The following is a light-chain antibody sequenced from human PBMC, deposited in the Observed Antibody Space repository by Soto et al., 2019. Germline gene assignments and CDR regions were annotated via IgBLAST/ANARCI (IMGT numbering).Light chain of an antibody. CDR1: SSNIGNNY. CDR2: RNN. V-gene: IGLV1-47*01. Sequence: QSVLTQPPSASGTPGQRVTISCSGTSSNIGNNYVCWYQQLPGTAPKLLIYRNNQRPSGVPDRFSGSKSGTSASLAISGLRSDDEADYDCAAWDDSLSGVVFGGGTKLTVL. J-gene: IGLJ2*01. CDR3: AAWDDSLSGVV.